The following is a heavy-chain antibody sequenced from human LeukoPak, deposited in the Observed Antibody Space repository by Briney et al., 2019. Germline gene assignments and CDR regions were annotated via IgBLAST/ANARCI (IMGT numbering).Heavy chain of an antibody. CDR1: GFTFNTYS. CDR2: ISNSGNTI. J-gene: IGHJ4*02. CDR3: ATRQDY. Sequence: GGALRLFCEASGFTFNTYSMNWVRQAPGKGLEWISNISNSGNTIYYADSVKGRFTISRDNAKNSLYLQMNSLRAEDSAVYYCATRQDYWGQGTLVTVSS. V-gene: IGHV3-48*01.